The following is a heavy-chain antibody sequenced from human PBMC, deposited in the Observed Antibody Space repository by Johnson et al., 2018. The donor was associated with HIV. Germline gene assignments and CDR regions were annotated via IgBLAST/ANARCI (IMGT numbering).Heavy chain of an antibody. CDR3: AKDWTDYVRGSYRPEDDAFDI. CDR1: GFTFSNAW. V-gene: IGHV3-15*01. D-gene: IGHD3-16*02. CDR2: IKSKTEGGTT. J-gene: IGHJ3*02. Sequence: VQLVESGGGLIKPGGSLRLSCAASGFTFSNAWMSWVRQGPGQGLEWVGRIKSKTEGGTTDYAAPVKGRFTISRDDSKNTLFLQMNSLRAEDTAVYYCAKDWTDYVRGSYRPEDDAFDIWGQGTMVTVSS.